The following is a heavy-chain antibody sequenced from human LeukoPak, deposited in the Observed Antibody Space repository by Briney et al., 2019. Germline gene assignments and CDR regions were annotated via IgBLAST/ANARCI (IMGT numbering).Heavy chain of an antibody. CDR3: ARTPTDYGGDYYMDV. V-gene: IGHV4-59*01. J-gene: IGHJ6*03. D-gene: IGHD4-23*01. Sequence: PSETLSLTCTVSGGSISSYYWSWIRQPPGKGLEWIGYIYYSGSTNYNPSLKSRVTISVDTSKNQFSLKLSSVTAADTAVYYCARTPTDYGGDYYMDVWGKGTTVTVSS. CDR1: GGSISSYY. CDR2: IYYSGST.